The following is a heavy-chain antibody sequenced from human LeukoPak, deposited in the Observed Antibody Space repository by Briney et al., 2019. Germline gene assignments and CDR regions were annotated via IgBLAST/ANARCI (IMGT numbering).Heavy chain of an antibody. CDR1: GGTFSSYA. CDR3: ASNYYDSSGYYFFDY. D-gene: IGHD3-22*01. Sequence: GASVKVSCKASGGTFSSYAISWVRQAPGQGLEWMGGIIPIFGTANYAQKFQGRVTITADESTRTAYMELSSLRSEDTAVYYCASNYYDSSGYYFFDYWGQGTLVTVSS. V-gene: IGHV1-69*01. J-gene: IGHJ4*02. CDR2: IIPIFGTA.